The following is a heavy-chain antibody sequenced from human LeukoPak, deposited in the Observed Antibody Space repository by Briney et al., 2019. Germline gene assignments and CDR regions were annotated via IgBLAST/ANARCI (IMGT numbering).Heavy chain of an antibody. CDR1: GGSISSSSYY. D-gene: IGHD3-9*01. V-gene: IGHV4-39*07. CDR2: IYYSGST. J-gene: IGHJ3*02. CDR3: ASQGILTGYSRPLDAFDI. Sequence: SETLSLTCTVSGGSISSSSYYWGWIRQPPGKGLEWIGRIYYSGSTYYNPSLKSRVTISVDTSKNQFSLKLSSVTAADTAVYYCASQGILTGYSRPLDAFDIWGQGTMVTVSS.